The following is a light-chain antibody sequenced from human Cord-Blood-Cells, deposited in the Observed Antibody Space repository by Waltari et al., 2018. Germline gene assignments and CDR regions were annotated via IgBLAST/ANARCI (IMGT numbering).Light chain of an antibody. CDR2: EVS. CDR1: SSDVGGYNL. Sequence: QSALPQPASVSGSPGQSITIPCTGTSSDVGGYNLVSWYQQHPGKAPKLMIYEVSKRPSGVSNRFSGSKSGNTASLTISGLQAEDEADYYCCSYAGSSTLVFGGGTKLTVL. V-gene: IGLV2-23*02. CDR3: CSYAGSSTLV. J-gene: IGLJ2*01.